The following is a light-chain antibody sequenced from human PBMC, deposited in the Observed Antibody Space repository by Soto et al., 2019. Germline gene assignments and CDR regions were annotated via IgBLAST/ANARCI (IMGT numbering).Light chain of an antibody. CDR3: QQYSAKWS. J-gene: IGKJ1*01. CDR1: ESISSW. CDR2: KAS. V-gene: IGKV1-5*03. Sequence: DIQMTQSPSTLSASVGDRVTITCRASESISSWLAWFQQKPGKAPKLLIQKASILESGVQSRFSGSESGTEFTLTISSLQPDDFATYFCQQYSAKWSFGQGTKVEIK.